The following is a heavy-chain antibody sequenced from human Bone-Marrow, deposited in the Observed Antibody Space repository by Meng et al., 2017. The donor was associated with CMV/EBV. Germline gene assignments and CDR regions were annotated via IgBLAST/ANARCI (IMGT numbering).Heavy chain of an antibody. V-gene: IGHV3-21*01. J-gene: IGHJ4*02. Sequence: GESLKISCAASGFTFSSYSMNWDRQAPGKGLEWVSSISSSSSYIYYADSVKGRFTISSDNAKNSLYLQMNSLRAEDTAVYYCARVGLRYYFDYWGQGTLVTVSS. D-gene: IGHD3-16*01. CDR2: ISSSSSYI. CDR3: ARVGLRYYFDY. CDR1: GFTFSSYS.